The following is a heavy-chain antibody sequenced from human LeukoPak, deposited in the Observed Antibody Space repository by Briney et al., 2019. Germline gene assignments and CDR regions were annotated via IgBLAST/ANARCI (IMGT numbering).Heavy chain of an antibody. D-gene: IGHD6-6*01. Sequence: ASVKVSCKASGYTFTSYDINWVRQATGQGLEWMGWMNPNSGNTGYAQKFQGRVTITRNTSISTAYMELSSLRSEDTAVYYCARDGQQLVPHFDYWGQGTLVTVSS. V-gene: IGHV1-8*03. J-gene: IGHJ4*02. CDR2: MNPNSGNT. CDR3: ARDGQQLVPHFDY. CDR1: GYTFTSYD.